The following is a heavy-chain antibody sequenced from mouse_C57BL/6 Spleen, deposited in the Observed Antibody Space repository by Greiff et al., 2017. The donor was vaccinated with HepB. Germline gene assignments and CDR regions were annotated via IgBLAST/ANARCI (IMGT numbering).Heavy chain of an antibody. D-gene: IGHD1-1*01. Sequence: VQLQQSGPELVKPGASVKISCKASGYSFTGYYMNWVKQSPEKSLEWIGEINPSTGGTTYNQKFKAKATLTVDKSSSTAYMQLKSLTSEDSAVYYCARRDYGSSPFDYWGQGTTLTVSS. CDR3: ARRDYGSSPFDY. V-gene: IGHV1-42*01. J-gene: IGHJ2*01. CDR1: GYSFTGYY. CDR2: INPSTGGT.